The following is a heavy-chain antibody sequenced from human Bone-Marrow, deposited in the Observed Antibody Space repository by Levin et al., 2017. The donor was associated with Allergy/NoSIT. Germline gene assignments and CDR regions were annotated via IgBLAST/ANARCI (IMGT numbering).Heavy chain of an antibody. J-gene: IGHJ5*02. Sequence: KISCKASGGTFSSYAISWVRQAPGQGLEWMGGIIPIFGTANYAQKFQGRVTITADESTSTAYMELSSLRSEDTAVYYCARVLADYYDSSGYSPRWFDPWGQGTLVTVSS. CDR1: GGTFSSYA. V-gene: IGHV1-69*01. CDR2: IIPIFGTA. D-gene: IGHD3-22*01. CDR3: ARVLADYYDSSGYSPRWFDP.